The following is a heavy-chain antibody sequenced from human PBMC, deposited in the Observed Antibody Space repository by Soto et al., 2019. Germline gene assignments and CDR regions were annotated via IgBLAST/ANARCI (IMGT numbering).Heavy chain of an antibody. V-gene: IGHV3-23*01. J-gene: IGHJ5*02. Sequence: GGSLRLSCVASGFSNYAMSWVRQAPGKGLEWVSATSDTGGSAYYADSVRGRFTISTDNSKKTLYLQMNSLRAEDTAVYYCAKSPPHYDFVWGSYRSTYFDPWGQGA. CDR2: TSDTGGSA. CDR3: AKSPPHYDFVWGSYRSTYFDP. CDR1: GFSNYA. D-gene: IGHD3-16*02.